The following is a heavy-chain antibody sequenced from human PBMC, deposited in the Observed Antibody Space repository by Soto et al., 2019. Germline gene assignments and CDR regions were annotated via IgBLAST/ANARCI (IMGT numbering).Heavy chain of an antibody. V-gene: IGHV4-4*07. D-gene: IGHD2-2*02. CDR3: ARDCSTTSCYIDYYGMDV. Sequence: PSETLSLTCTVSGGSISSYYWSWIRQPAGKGLEWIGRIYTSGSTNYNPSLKSRVTMSVDTSKNQFSLKLSSVTAADTAAYYCARDCSTTSCYIDYYGMDVWGQGTTVTVSS. CDR1: GGSISSYY. J-gene: IGHJ6*02. CDR2: IYTSGST.